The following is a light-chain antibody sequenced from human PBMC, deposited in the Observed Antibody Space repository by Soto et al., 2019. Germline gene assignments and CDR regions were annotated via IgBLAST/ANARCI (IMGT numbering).Light chain of an antibody. Sequence: QSVLTQPASVSGSPGQSITISCTGTSSDVGYYDFVSWYQHHPGKAPKLMIYEVTNRPSGVSNRFSGSKSGNTASLTISGLQAEDEAYYYCSSYLSDITLVIFGGGTQLTVL. CDR2: EVT. CDR1: SSDVGYYDF. CDR3: SSYLSDITLVI. V-gene: IGLV2-14*01. J-gene: IGLJ2*01.